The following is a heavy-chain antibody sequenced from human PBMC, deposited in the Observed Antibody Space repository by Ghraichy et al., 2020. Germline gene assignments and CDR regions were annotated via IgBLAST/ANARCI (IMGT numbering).Heavy chain of an antibody. CDR3: ARQIVGFDPHYFDS. Sequence: GESLRLSCKGFGYTSNSYWIAWVRQLPGKGLEWMGIIYPGDSDTRYNPSFQGQVTISVDKSIGTAYLEWRSLRSSDSAMYYCARQIVGFDPHYFDSWGQGSLVTVSS. CDR2: IYPGDSDT. J-gene: IGHJ4*02. V-gene: IGHV5-51*01. CDR1: GYTSNSYW. D-gene: IGHD1-26*01.